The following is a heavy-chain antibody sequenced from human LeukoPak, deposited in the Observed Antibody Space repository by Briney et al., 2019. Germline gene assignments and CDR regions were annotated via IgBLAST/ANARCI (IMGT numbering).Heavy chain of an antibody. CDR1: GFTFSSYG. CDR3: AKDIKGYDSDGA. D-gene: IGHD3-22*01. CDR2: IWYDGSNK. J-gene: IGHJ4*02. V-gene: IGHV3-33*06. Sequence: GRSLRLSCAASGFTFSSYGMHWVRQAPGKGLEWVAVIWYDGSNKYYADSVKGRFTISRDNSKNTLYLQMNSLRAEDTAVYYCAKDIKGYDSDGAWGQGTLVTVSS.